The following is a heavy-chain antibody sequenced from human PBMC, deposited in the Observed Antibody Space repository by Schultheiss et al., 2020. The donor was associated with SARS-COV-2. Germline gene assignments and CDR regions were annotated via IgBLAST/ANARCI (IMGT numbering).Heavy chain of an antibody. CDR3: AKEGVGATGGAFDI. J-gene: IGHJ3*02. D-gene: IGHD1-26*01. CDR2: ISSSSSYT. Sequence: GGSLRLSCAASGFTFSSYSMNWVRQAPGKGLEWVSYISSSSSYTNYADSVKGRFTISRDNSKNTLYLQMNSLRAEDTAVYYCAKEGVGATGGAFDIWGQGTMVTVAS. CDR1: GFTFSSYS. V-gene: IGHV3-21*05.